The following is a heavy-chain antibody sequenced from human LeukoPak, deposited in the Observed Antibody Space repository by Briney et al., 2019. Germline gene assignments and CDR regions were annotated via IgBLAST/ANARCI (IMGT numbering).Heavy chain of an antibody. V-gene: IGHV3-48*01. Sequence: GGSLRLSCAASGFTFSYYSMNWGRQAPGKGVELVSYISSFSGTIYYAESVKGRFTISRDNAKNSLYLQMNSLRAEDTAVYYCASLYYYDSSGGYWGQGNLVTVSS. D-gene: IGHD3-22*01. CDR2: ISSFSGTI. J-gene: IGHJ4*02. CDR1: GFTFSYYS. CDR3: ASLYYYDSSGGY.